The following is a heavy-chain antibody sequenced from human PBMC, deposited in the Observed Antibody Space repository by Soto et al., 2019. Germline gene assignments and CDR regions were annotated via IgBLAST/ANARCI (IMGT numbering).Heavy chain of an antibody. D-gene: IGHD3-22*01. CDR2: IYYSGST. J-gene: IGHJ4*02. CDR3: ARQRYYDSSGYYSDY. CDR1: GGSISSRSYY. V-gene: IGHV4-39*01. Sequence: SETLSLTCTASGGSISSRSYYSGWICPPLGKGLEWIGSIYYSGSTYYNPSLKSRVTISVDTSKNQFSLKLSSVTAADTAVYYCARQRYYDSSGYYSDYWGQGTLATVSS.